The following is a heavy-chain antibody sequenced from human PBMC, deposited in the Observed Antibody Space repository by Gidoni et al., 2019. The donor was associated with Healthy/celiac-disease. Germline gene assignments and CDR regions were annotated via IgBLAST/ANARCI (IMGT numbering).Heavy chain of an antibody. CDR2: INHSGST. V-gene: IGHV4-34*01. CDR3: ASGVRWKGLDY. J-gene: IGHJ4*02. Sequence: QVQLQQWGAGLLKPSETLSLTCAAYAGSFSGYYWSWIRQPPGKGLEWIGDINHSGSTHYNPSLKRRVTISVDTSKNQFSLKLSSVTAADTAVYYCASGVRWKGLDYWGQGTLVTASS. D-gene: IGHD4-17*01. CDR1: AGSFSGYY.